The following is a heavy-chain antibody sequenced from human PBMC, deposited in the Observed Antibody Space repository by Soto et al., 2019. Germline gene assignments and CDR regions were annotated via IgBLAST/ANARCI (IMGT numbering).Heavy chain of an antibody. CDR3: ARGRGGGTTTNFDY. D-gene: IGHD1-7*01. CDR1: GGSFSGYS. Sequence: SETLSLTCGVYGGSFSGYSWNWIRQPPGKGLEWIGDINHSGSTNYYPSLKSRATISVDTSTNQSSLKLSSVTAADKALYYCARGRGGGTTTNFDYWGQGTLVTVSS. CDR2: INHSGST. V-gene: IGHV4-34*01. J-gene: IGHJ4*02.